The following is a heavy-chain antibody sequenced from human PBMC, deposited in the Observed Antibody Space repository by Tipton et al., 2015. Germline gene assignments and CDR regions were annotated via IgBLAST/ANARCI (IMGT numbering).Heavy chain of an antibody. CDR2: ISHSGNT. V-gene: IGHV4-38-2*01. J-gene: IGHJ4*02. D-gene: IGHD3-9*01. CDR1: AYSISSDYY. CDR3: ACQDYDSLTRDYQTVDY. Sequence: TLSLTCAVSAYSISSDYYWGWIRQPPGKGLEWIGSISHSGNTYYNPSLKSRVTMSRDKSKNQFSLKLTSVTAADTAVYYCACQDYDSLTRDYQTVDYWGQGTLVTVSS.